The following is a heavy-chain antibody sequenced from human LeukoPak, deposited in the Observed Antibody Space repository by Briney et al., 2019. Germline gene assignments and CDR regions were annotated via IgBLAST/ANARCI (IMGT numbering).Heavy chain of an antibody. CDR2: ISYDGSNK. Sequence: GGSLRLSCAASGFTFSSYGMHWVRQAPGKGLEWVAVISYDGSNKYYADSVKGRFTISRDNSKNTLYLQMNSLRAEDTAVYYCAKVGQPWSIWDYFDYWGQGTLVTVSS. J-gene: IGHJ4*02. D-gene: IGHD3-16*01. V-gene: IGHV3-30*18. CDR3: AKVGQPWSIWDYFDY. CDR1: GFTFSSYG.